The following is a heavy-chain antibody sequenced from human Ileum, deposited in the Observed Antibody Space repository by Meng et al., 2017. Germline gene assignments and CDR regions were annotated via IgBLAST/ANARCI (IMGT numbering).Heavy chain of an antibody. Sequence: QVQLQESGPGLVKPSQTLSLTCTATGGSISSAGYYWSWIRQHPGKGLEFIGYIYHSGSAYYNPSLKSRSEMAGGRWGRGWGGGGGGGGGGGGGGEGWAGEAAPGGVVGGCFDYWGQGTLVTVSS. J-gene: IGHJ4*02. D-gene: IGHD3-16*01. CDR3: WAGEAAPGGVVGGCFDY. V-gene: IGHV4-31*03. CDR1: GGSISSAGYY. CDR2: IYHSGSA.